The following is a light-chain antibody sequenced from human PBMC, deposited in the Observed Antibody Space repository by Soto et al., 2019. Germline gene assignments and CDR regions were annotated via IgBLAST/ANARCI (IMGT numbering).Light chain of an antibody. CDR2: GNN. CDR1: TSNIGDNS. J-gene: IGLJ2*01. Sequence: QSVLTQPPSVFAAPGQRVTISCSGATSNIGDNSVSWFQQLPGTAPKLLIYGNNKRPSGIPDRFSGSKSGVSATLDITGLQTGDEADYYCGAWDYSVSGVVFGGGTKLTVL. CDR3: GAWDYSVSGVV. V-gene: IGLV1-51*01.